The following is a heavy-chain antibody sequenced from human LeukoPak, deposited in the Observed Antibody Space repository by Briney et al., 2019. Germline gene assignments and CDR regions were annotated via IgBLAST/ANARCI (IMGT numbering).Heavy chain of an antibody. CDR1: GYTFTDYY. J-gene: IGHJ6*02. CDR2: FDPEDGET. CDR3: ATDLGITMVRGVGGLGSYYYYGMDV. D-gene: IGHD3-10*01. V-gene: IGHV1-24*01. Sequence: GASVKISCKASGYTFTDYYMHWVRQAPGKGLEWMGGFDPEDGETIYAQKFQGRVTMTEDTSTDTAYMELSSLRSEDTAVYYCATDLGITMVRGVGGLGSYYYYGMDVWGQGTTVTVSS.